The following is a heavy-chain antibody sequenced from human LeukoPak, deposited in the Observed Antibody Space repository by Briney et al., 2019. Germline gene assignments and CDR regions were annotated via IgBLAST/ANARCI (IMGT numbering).Heavy chain of an antibody. Sequence: GASVKVSCKASGYTFTSYYMHWVRQAPGQGLEWMGIINPSGGSTSYAQKFQGRVTMTRDTSISTAYMELSRLRSDDTAVYYCARGAAGSYYYYYMDVWGKGTTVTISS. D-gene: IGHD6-19*01. J-gene: IGHJ6*03. CDR1: GYTFTSYY. CDR3: ARGAAGSYYYYYMDV. V-gene: IGHV1-46*01. CDR2: INPSGGST.